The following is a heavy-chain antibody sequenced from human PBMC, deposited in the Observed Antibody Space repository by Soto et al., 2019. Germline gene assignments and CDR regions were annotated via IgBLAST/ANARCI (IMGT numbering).Heavy chain of an antibody. CDR2: VSYTVTT. J-gene: IGHJ4*02. Sequence: SETLSLTCAVSGGSISPYYWSWIRQPPGMGLEWIGYVSYTVTTNYNPSLKSRVTVSLDTSKNQFSLRLSSVTAADTAVYYCARVPDYWGQGILVTVSS. D-gene: IGHD2-2*01. CDR1: GGSISPYY. CDR3: ARVPDY. V-gene: IGHV4-59*12.